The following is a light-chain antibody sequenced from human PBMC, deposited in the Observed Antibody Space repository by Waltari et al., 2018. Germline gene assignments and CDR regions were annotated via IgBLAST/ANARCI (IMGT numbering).Light chain of an antibody. Sequence: SYVLTQPPSVSVAPGQTARISCGGNKIGSKGVHWYRQKPGQAPVLVVYDNSSRPSGIPERLSGSNSGNTATLTINRVEAGDEADYYCQVWDTSSDHLWVFGGGTKLTVL. CDR1: KIGSKG. CDR2: DNS. J-gene: IGLJ3*02. CDR3: QVWDTSSDHLWV. V-gene: IGLV3-21*02.